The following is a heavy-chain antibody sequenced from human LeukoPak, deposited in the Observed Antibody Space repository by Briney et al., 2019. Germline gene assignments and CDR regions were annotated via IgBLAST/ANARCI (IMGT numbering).Heavy chain of an antibody. Sequence: GGSLRLSCAASGFTFSSYGMHWVRQAPGKGLEWVAVISYDGSNKYYADSVKGRFTISRDNSKNTLYLQMNSLRAEDTAVYYCAKGGSGSSWYLDYWGQGTLVIVSS. CDR3: AKGGSGSSWYLDY. V-gene: IGHV3-30*18. CDR2: ISYDGSNK. CDR1: GFTFSSYG. J-gene: IGHJ4*02. D-gene: IGHD6-13*01.